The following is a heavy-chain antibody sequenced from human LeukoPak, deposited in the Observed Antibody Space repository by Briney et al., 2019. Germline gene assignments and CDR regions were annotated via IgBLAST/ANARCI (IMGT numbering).Heavy chain of an antibody. Sequence: SETLSLTCTVSGGSISSYYWSWIRQPPGKGLEWIGYIYYSGSTNYNPSLKSRVTISVDTSKNQFSLKLRSVTAADTAVYYCARGYSSSSSSLYYYYMDVWGRGATVTVSS. CDR3: ARGYSSSSSSLYYYYMDV. CDR2: IYYSGST. CDR1: GGSISSYY. V-gene: IGHV4-59*01. D-gene: IGHD6-6*01. J-gene: IGHJ6*03.